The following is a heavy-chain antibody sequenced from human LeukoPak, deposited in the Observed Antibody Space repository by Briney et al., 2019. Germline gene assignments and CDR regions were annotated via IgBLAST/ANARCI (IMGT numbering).Heavy chain of an antibody. D-gene: IGHD6-6*01. Sequence: SETLSLTCTVSGGSISSYYWSWIRRPAGKGLEWIGRIYTSGGTNYNPSLKSRVTMSVDTSKNQFSLKLSSVTAADTAVYYCAGDRIAARPIGYFDYWGQGTLVTVSS. CDR3: AGDRIAARPIGYFDY. J-gene: IGHJ4*02. CDR2: IYTSGGT. CDR1: GGSISSYY. V-gene: IGHV4-4*07.